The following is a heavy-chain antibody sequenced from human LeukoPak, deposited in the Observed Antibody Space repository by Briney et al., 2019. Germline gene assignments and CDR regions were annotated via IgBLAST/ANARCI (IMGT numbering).Heavy chain of an antibody. V-gene: IGHV3-66*01. Sequence: GGSLRLSCAASGFTVSSNYMSWVRQAPPKGLEWVSILYSGGGTYYADSVKGRFTISRDNSKNTPNLQMNSLRAEDRAVYYCASRLMTTVSYFDCWGQGTLVTVSS. D-gene: IGHD4-11*01. CDR2: LYSGGGT. CDR3: ASRLMTTVSYFDC. CDR1: GFTVSSNY. J-gene: IGHJ4*02.